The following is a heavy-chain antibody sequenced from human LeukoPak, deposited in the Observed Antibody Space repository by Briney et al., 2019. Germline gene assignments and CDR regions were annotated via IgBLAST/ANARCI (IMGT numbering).Heavy chain of an antibody. D-gene: IGHD6-13*01. CDR2: IYPGDSHT. V-gene: IGHV5-51*01. CDR1: GYSFTSYW. J-gene: IGHJ4*02. Sequence: GEALKISCKGSGYSFTSYWIGWVRQMPGKGLEWMGIIYPGDSHTRYSPSFQGQVTMSADKSISTAYLQWSSLQASDTAMYYCARPLRGAPAGNFVYWGQGTLVTVSS. CDR3: ARPLRGAPAGNFVY.